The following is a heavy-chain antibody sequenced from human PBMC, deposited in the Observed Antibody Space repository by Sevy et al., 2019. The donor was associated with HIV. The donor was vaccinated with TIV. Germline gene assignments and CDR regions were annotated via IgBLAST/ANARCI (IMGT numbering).Heavy chain of an antibody. CDR2: IYYSGST. D-gene: IGHD5-18*01. V-gene: IGHV4-59*13. J-gene: IGHJ1*01. Sequence: SETLSLTCTVSGGSISSYYWSWIRQPPGKGLEWIGYIYYSGSTNYNPSLKSRVTISVDTSKNQFSLKLSSVTAADTAVYYCARGYSYGYWGGYCFQHWGQGTLVTVSS. CDR3: ARGYSYGYWGGYCFQH. CDR1: GGSISSYY.